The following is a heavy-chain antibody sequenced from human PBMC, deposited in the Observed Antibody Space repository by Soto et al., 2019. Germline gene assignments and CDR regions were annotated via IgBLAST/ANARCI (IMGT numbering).Heavy chain of an antibody. CDR3: ASLAAAGNQDYYYYGMDV. CDR1: GGSISSSNC. Sequence: QVQLQESVPGLVKPSGTLSLTCAVSGGSISSSNCWSWVRQPPGKGLEWIGEIYHSGSTNYHPSLKSRVTISVDKSKNQFSLKLSSVTAADTAVYYCASLAAAGNQDYYYYGMDVWGQGTTVTVSS. J-gene: IGHJ6*02. D-gene: IGHD6-13*01. CDR2: IYHSGST. V-gene: IGHV4-4*02.